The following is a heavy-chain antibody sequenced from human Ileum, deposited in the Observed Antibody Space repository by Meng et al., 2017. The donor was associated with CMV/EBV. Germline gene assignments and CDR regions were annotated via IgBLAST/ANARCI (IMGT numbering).Heavy chain of an antibody. CDR2: ITSDGSTT. D-gene: IGHD4-17*01. CDR3: VRDNYGVDY. CDR1: EFTFSRYW. J-gene: IGHJ4*02. Sequence: RLSWAASEFTFSRYWMQWVRQAPGKGLVWVSHITSDGSTTTYADSVKGRFTISRDNAKNTLYLQMHSLRADDTAVYYCVRDNYGVDYWGQGTLVTVSS. V-gene: IGHV3-74*03.